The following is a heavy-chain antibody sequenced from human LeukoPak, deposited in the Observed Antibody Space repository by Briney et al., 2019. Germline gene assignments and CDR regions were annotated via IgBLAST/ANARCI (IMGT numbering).Heavy chain of an antibody. CDR2: ISGSGTSK. Sequence: GGSLRLSCAASGFTFSSYAMSWVRQAPGKGLEWVSAISGSGTSKYYADSVKGRFSVSRDTSKNTLHLQMNGLRVDDTAVYYCAKDRYGAAGGGYFDYWGQGTLVTVSS. CDR1: GFTFSSYA. J-gene: IGHJ4*02. V-gene: IGHV3-23*01. D-gene: IGHD4-17*01. CDR3: AKDRYGAAGGGYFDY.